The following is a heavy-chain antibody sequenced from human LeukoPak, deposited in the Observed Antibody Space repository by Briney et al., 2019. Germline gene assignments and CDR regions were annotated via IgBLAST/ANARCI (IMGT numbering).Heavy chain of an antibody. Sequence: GGSLRLSCAASGFTVSSYGMHWVRQAPGKGLEWVAFIRYDGSNKYYADSVKGRFTISRDNSKNTLYLQMNSLRAEDTAVYYCAKDACSSTSCYGYYFDYWGQGTLVTVSS. CDR3: AKDACSSTSCYGYYFDY. CDR2: IRYDGSNK. CDR1: GFTVSSYG. J-gene: IGHJ4*02. V-gene: IGHV3-30*02. D-gene: IGHD2-2*01.